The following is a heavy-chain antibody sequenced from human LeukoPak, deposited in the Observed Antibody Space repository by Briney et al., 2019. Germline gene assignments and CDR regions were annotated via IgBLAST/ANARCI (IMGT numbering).Heavy chain of an antibody. V-gene: IGHV4-38-2*01. CDR2: IYHSGST. CDR1: GYSISSVYY. D-gene: IGHD3-3*01. J-gene: IGHJ4*02. Sequence: PSETLSLTCAVSGYSISSVYYWGWIRQPPGKGREWIGSIYHSGSTYYNPSLKSRVTISVDPSKTQFSLKLRSVSAADTAVYYCARQGSYDLFDYWGQGTLVTVSS. CDR3: ARQGSYDLFDY.